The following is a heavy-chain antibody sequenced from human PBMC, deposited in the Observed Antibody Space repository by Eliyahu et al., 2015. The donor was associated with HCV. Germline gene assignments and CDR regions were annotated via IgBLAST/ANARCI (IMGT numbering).Heavy chain of an antibody. Sequence: QVQLVQSGAEXKKPADXXRVSXRAXXNXFKHYLVHWVRQTPGQGLXWMGWINPENGDTKYAQKFEARVLMSRDTDWTTVNMDLRSLRLDDTAMYCCVRQQSGGFYVMDVWGQGTAVTVS. D-gene: IGHD2-8*02. CDR1: XNXFKHYL. J-gene: IGHJ6*01. CDR2: INPENGDT. V-gene: IGHV1-2*02. CDR3: VRQQSGGFYVMDV.